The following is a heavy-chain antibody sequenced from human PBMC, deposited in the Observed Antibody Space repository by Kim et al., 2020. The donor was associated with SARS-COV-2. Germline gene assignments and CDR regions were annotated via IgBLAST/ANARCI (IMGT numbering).Heavy chain of an antibody. Sequence: SRVTISVDTSKNQFSLKLCSVTAADTAVYYCARISGITIFGVVITGPFDYWGQGTLVTVSS. D-gene: IGHD3-3*01. V-gene: IGHV4-31*02. J-gene: IGHJ4*02. CDR3: ARISGITIFGVVITGPFDY.